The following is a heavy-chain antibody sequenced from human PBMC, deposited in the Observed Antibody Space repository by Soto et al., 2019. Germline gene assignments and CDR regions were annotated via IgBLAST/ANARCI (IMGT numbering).Heavy chain of an antibody. Sequence: QVQLVQSGAEERKPGASVKVSCKASGYTFSNYAMHWVRQAPGQRLEWMGWINAGNGNTKYSQKFQDRVSISRDTSASTAYMELTSLRSEDTAVYYCARDGLYCGGDCYHYWYFDLWGRGTLVTVSS. J-gene: IGHJ2*01. D-gene: IGHD2-21*02. CDR1: GYTFSNYA. CDR2: INAGNGNT. V-gene: IGHV1-3*05. CDR3: ARDGLYCGGDCYHYWYFDL.